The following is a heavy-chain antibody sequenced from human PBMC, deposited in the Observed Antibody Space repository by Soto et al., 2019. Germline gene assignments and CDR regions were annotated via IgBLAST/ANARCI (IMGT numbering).Heavy chain of an antibody. V-gene: IGHV3-30*03. J-gene: IGHJ4*02. CDR3: ERWGTTGGLDF. CDR2: TSYDGSNA. CDR1: GFTFRSFV. Sequence: QVQLVESGGGVVQPGTSLRLSCVGSGFTFRSFVIHWFRQAPGKGLEWVALTSYDGSNAYYGDSVKGRFAISRDNSKNIVDQQMDSLIVEDTALYNCERWGTTGGLDFWGQGTLVSVSS. D-gene: IGHD3-16*01.